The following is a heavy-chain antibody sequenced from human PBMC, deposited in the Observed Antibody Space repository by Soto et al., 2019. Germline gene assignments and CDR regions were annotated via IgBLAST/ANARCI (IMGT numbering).Heavy chain of an antibody. Sequence: QVQLVQSGAEVKKPGASVKVSCQASGYTFTRYGISWVRQAPGQGLEWMGWISAYNGNTNYAQKLKGRVTMTTDTSTSTAELELRRLRSDDTAVYSCAREAAMVRTGDYWGQGTLVTVSS. CDR2: ISAYNGNT. V-gene: IGHV1-18*01. J-gene: IGHJ4*02. CDR1: GYTFTRYG. CDR3: AREAAMVRTGDY. D-gene: IGHD3-10*01.